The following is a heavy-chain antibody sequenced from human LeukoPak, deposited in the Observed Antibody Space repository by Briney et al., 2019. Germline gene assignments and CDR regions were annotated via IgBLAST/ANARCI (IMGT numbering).Heavy chain of an antibody. CDR1: GFMFNNYG. CDR3: AKGSSGYFADL. J-gene: IGHJ5*02. Sequence: GGSLRLSCAASGFMFNNYGLIWVRQAPGKGLEWVSAISNDGGGTQYADFVKGRFTISRDNSKNTLFLQMSSLRAEDTALYFCAKGSSGYFADLWGQGTLVTVSS. V-gene: IGHV3-23*01. CDR2: ISNDGGGT. D-gene: IGHD3-22*01.